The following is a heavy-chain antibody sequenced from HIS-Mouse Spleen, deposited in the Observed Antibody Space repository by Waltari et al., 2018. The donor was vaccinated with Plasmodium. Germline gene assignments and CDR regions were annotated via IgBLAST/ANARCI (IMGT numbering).Heavy chain of an antibody. CDR1: GFTFSSYW. D-gene: IGHD6-13*01. J-gene: IGHJ2*01. V-gene: IGHV3-7*01. CDR3: ASSWYWYFDL. Sequence: EVQLVESGGGLVQPGGSLRLSCAASGFTFSSYWMSWVRQAPGKGREWVAKIKQDGSVKYYWDAVKGRFTSSRDNAKDSLYLQMNSLGAEDTAGYYCASSWYWYFDLWGRGTLVTVSS. CDR2: IKQDGSVK.